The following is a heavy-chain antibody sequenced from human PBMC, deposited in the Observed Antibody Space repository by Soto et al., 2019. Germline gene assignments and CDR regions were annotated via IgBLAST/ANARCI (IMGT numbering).Heavy chain of an antibody. CDR3: VILLLWLGESSTTL. CDR2: ISSDGSST. CDR1: GFIFSNTW. J-gene: IGHJ4*02. Sequence: PGGSLRLSCAASGFIFSNTWIHWVRQAPGKGLVWVSRISSDGSSTTYADSVRGRFTISRDNAKNTVYLQMNSLRAEDTAVYHCVILLLWLGESSTTLWGQGTLVTVSS. V-gene: IGHV3-74*01. D-gene: IGHD3-10*01.